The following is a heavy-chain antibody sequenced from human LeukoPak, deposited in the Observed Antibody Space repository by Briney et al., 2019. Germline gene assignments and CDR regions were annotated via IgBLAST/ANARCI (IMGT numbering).Heavy chain of an antibody. J-gene: IGHJ4*02. CDR2: IKQDGSEK. Sequence: PGGSLRLSCAASGFTFSSYWMSWVRQAPGKGLEWVANIKQDGSEKYYVDSVKGRSTISRDNAKNSLYLQMNSLRAEDTAVYYCARVRIEYDYVWGSYRRNPSFDYWGQGTLVTVSS. CDR1: GFTFSSYW. V-gene: IGHV3-7*01. D-gene: IGHD3-16*02. CDR3: ARVRIEYDYVWGSYRRNPSFDY.